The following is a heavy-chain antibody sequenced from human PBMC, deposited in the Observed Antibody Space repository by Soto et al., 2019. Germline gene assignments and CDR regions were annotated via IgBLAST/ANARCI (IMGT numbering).Heavy chain of an antibody. V-gene: IGHV3-30-3*01. J-gene: IGHJ5*01. CDR2: ISYGGTNN. CDR1: GGSFSSSS. D-gene: IGHD7-27*01. Sequence: PGGSLRLSXAASGGSFSSSSMHWVRQPPGKGPEWVARISYGGTNNFYADSVKGRLTISSNNSKRTLYLQVDSLRPEDAAVYDGARHPKTSGGKHWAFYCFDSWGQGTLVTVSS. CDR3: ARHPKTSGGKHWAFYCFDS.